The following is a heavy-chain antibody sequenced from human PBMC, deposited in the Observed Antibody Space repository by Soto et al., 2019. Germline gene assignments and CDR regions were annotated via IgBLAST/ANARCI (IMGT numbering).Heavy chain of an antibody. Sequence: GGSLRLSCAASGFTFSNAWINWVRQAPGKGLEWVGGVKSKTHGGTKDYAEPVKGRFAISRDDSNNMVYLQMNSLKIEETAVYYCITDSYSVITIVRFDYWGHGTLVTVSS. CDR3: ITDSYSVITIVRFDY. CDR2: VKSKTHGGTK. J-gene: IGHJ4*01. V-gene: IGHV3-15*07. D-gene: IGHD5-12*01. CDR1: GFTFSNAW.